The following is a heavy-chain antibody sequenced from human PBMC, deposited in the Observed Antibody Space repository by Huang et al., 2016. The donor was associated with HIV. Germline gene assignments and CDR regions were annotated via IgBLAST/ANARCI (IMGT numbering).Heavy chain of an antibody. V-gene: IGHV3-30*18. Sequence: QVQLVESGGGVVQPGRSMRLSCAASGFTFSSYGMHWVRQAPGKGLECVAVISYDGSNKYYADSVKGRFTISRDNSKNTLYLQMNSLRAEDTAVYYCAKKEGVNYYDSRRDAFDIWGQGTMVTVSS. CDR1: GFTFSSYG. CDR3: AKKEGVNYYDSRRDAFDI. D-gene: IGHD3-22*01. CDR2: ISYDGSNK. J-gene: IGHJ3*02.